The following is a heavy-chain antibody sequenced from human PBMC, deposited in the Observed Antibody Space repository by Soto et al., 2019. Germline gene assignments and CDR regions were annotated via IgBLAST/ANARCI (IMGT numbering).Heavy chain of an antibody. CDR2: INAGNGNT. CDR3: ARGPGGPDGPGDY. D-gene: IGHD2-15*01. V-gene: IGHV1-3*01. CDR1: GCTFTSYA. J-gene: IGHJ4*02. Sequence: QVQLMQSGAEVKKPGASMKVSCKASGCTFTSYAMQWVRQAPGQRLEWMGWINAGNGNTKYSQKFQGRVTITRDTSASTAYMELSSLRSEDTAVYYCARGPGGPDGPGDYWGQGTLVTVSS.